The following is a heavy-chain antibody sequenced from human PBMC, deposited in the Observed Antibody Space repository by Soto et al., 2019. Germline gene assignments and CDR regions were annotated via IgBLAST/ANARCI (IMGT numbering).Heavy chain of an antibody. D-gene: IGHD4-17*01. CDR3: AKDPAVTTAYYFDY. CDR2: ISGSGGST. V-gene: IGHV3-23*01. Sequence: GGSLRLSCAASAFTFSNYAMSWVRQAPGRGLEWVSAISGSGGSTYYADSVKGRFTISRDNSKNALYLQMNSLRAEDTAVYYCAKDPAVTTAYYFDYWGQGTLVTVSS. J-gene: IGHJ4*02. CDR1: AFTFSNYA.